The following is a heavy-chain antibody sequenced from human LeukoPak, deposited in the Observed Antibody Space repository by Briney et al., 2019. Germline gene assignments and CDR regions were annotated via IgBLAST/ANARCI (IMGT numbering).Heavy chain of an antibody. V-gene: IGHV3-30-3*01. J-gene: IGHJ4*02. Sequence: GGSLRLSCAASGFTFSSYAMHWVRQAPGKGLEWVAVISYDGSNKYYADSVKGRFTISRDNSKNTLYLQMNSLRAEDTAVYYCARGEVRYCSSTSCYSGGDYWGQGTLVTVSS. CDR2: ISYDGSNK. D-gene: IGHD2-2*01. CDR1: GFTFSSYA. CDR3: ARGEVRYCSSTSCYSGGDY.